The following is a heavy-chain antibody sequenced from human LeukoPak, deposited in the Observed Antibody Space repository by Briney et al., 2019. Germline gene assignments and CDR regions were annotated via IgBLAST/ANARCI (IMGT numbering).Heavy chain of an antibody. Sequence: GGSLRLSCAASGFTFSSYAMSWVRQAPGKGLEWVSAISGSGGSTYYADSVKGRFTISRDNSKNTLSLQMNRLRAEETAVYNCAKDFRWALPAAIRNDYWGQGTLVTVSS. J-gene: IGHJ4*02. V-gene: IGHV3-23*01. CDR1: GFTFSSYA. D-gene: IGHD2-2*02. CDR2: ISGSGGST. CDR3: AKDFRWALPAAIRNDY.